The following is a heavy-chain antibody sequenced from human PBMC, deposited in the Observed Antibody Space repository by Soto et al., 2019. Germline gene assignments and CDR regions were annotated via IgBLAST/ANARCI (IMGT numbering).Heavy chain of an antibody. CDR2: ISWNSGTI. V-gene: IGHV3-9*01. CDR3: AKSTGGTANGMGV. CDR1: GFSFDDYA. D-gene: IGHD2-8*02. J-gene: IGHJ6*02. Sequence: EVQVVESGGGLVQPGRSLRLSCAASGFSFDDYAMHWVRQAPGKGLEWVSGISWNSGTIGYADSVKGRFTISRDNAKNSLYLQMNSLRGEDTALYYCAKSTGGTANGMGVWGQGTTVTVPS.